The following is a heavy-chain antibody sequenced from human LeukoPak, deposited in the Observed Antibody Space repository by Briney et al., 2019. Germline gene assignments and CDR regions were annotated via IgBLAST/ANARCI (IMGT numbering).Heavy chain of an antibody. CDR2: IYYSGST. CDR1: GGSISSYY. CDR3: ARGGYSRQLAYYYYMDV. V-gene: IGHV4-59*01. J-gene: IGHJ6*03. Sequence: SETLSLTCTVSGGSISSYYWSWIRQPPGKGLEWIGYIYYSGSTNYNPSLKSRVTISVDTSKNQFSLKLSSVTAADTAVYYCARGGYSRQLAYYYYMDVWGKGPRSPSP. D-gene: IGHD1-26*01.